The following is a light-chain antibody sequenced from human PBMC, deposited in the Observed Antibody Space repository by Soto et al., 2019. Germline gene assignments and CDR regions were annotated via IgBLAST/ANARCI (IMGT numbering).Light chain of an antibody. CDR1: QSVSSN. CDR3: QQYNNWPRT. Sequence: EIVITPSPAPPSVSPGEKAPLSCRASQSVSSNLAWYQQKPGQAPRLLIYGASTRATGIPARFSGSGSGTEFTLTISSLQSEDFAVYYCQQYNNWPRTFGQGTKVDIK. V-gene: IGKV3-15*01. CDR2: GAS. J-gene: IGKJ1*01.